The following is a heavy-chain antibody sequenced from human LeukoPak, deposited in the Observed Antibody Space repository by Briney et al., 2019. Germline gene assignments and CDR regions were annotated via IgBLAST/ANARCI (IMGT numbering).Heavy chain of an antibody. CDR3: ARCDSGCGYVSVFDY. Sequence: PGGSRRSSFRAPYYSLPSSGSAGRGQAPGKGLEWVSSIGSSSIYIYYAASVKGRFTISRDNAKNSLYLQMNSLRPEDTAVYYCARCDSGCGYVSVFDYWGQGTLVTVSS. J-gene: IGHJ4*02. CDR2: IGSSSIYI. CDR1: YYSLPSSG. V-gene: IGHV3-21*04. D-gene: IGHD2-8*02.